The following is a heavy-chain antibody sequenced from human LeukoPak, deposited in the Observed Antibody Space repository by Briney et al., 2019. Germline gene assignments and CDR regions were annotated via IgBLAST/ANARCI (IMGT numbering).Heavy chain of an antibody. Sequence: GGSLRLSCAASGFTFSSYAMSWVRQAPGKGLEWVSAISGSGGSTYYADSVKGRFTISRDNSKNTLYLQMNSLRAEDTAVYYCGKAEYSSGWYDAFDIGGQGKMVTVSS. CDR2: ISGSGGST. CDR3: GKAEYSSGWYDAFDI. CDR1: GFTFSSYA. D-gene: IGHD6-19*01. V-gene: IGHV3-23*01. J-gene: IGHJ3*02.